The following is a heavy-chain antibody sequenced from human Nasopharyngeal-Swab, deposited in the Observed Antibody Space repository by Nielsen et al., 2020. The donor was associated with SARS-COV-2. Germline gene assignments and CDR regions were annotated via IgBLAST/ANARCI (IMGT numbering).Heavy chain of an antibody. V-gene: IGHV3-73*01. CDR3: TTDFYFDY. CDR1: GFIFSASA. CDR2: IGDKDHNYAT. J-gene: IGHJ4*02. Sequence: GESLKISCAASGFIFSASAIHWVRQASGKGLEWVGRIGDKDHNYATTYGASVQGRFTISRDDSKHTAFLQMDGLKTEDTALYYCTTDFYFDYWGQGTLVTVSS.